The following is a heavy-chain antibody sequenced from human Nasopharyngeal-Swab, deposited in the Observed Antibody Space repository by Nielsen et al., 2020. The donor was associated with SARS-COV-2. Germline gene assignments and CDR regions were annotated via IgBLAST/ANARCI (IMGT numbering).Heavy chain of an antibody. Sequence: ASVKVSCKASGYIFTSYAMNWVRQAPGQGLEWMGWINTNTGNPTYAQGFTGRFVFSLDTSVSTAYLQISSLKAEDTAVYYCARPGWEPYAYYYYGMDVWGQGTTVTVSS. V-gene: IGHV7-4-1*02. CDR1: GYIFTSYA. D-gene: IGHD1-26*01. CDR3: ARPGWEPYAYYYYGMDV. J-gene: IGHJ6*02. CDR2: INTNTGNP.